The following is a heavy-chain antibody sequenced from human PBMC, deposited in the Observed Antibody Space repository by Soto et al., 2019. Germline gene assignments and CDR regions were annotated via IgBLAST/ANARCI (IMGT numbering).Heavy chain of an antibody. CDR1: GGTFSSYA. D-gene: IGHD1-26*01. V-gene: IGHV1-69*06. CDR2: IIPIFGTA. CDR3: AREFRKWELPYYFDY. Sequence: QVQLVQSGAEVKKPGSSVKVSCKASGGTFSSYAISWVRQAPGQGLEWMGGIIPIFGTANYAQKFQGRVRITADKSTSTAYMELSSLRSEDTAVYYCAREFRKWELPYYFDYWGQGTLVTVSS. J-gene: IGHJ4*02.